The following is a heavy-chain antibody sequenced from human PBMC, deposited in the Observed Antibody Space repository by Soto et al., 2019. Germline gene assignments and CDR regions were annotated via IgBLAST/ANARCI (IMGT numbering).Heavy chain of an antibody. CDR3: ARAACSSTSCYQSLNYYYYGMDV. Sequence: SQTLSLTCAISGDSVSSNSAAWSWIRQSPSRGLEWLGRTYYRSKWYNDYAVSVKSRITINPDTSKNQFSLQLNSVTPEDTAVYYCARAACSSTSCYQSLNYYYYGMDVWGQGTTVTVSS. D-gene: IGHD2-2*01. CDR2: TYYRSKWYN. V-gene: IGHV6-1*01. CDR1: GDSVSSNSAA. J-gene: IGHJ6*02.